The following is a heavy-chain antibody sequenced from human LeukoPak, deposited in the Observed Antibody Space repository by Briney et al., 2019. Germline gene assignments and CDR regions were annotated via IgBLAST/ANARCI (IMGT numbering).Heavy chain of an antibody. Sequence: ASVKVSCKASGYTFTDYYMHWVRQAPGQGLEWMGWINPNSGGTNYAQKFQGRVTMTRDTSISTAYMELSRLRSDDTAVYYCARVSFVGVGAPPYFDYWGQGTLVTVSS. D-gene: IGHD1-26*01. CDR1: GYTFTDYY. V-gene: IGHV1-2*02. CDR3: ARVSFVGVGAPPYFDY. J-gene: IGHJ4*02. CDR2: INPNSGGT.